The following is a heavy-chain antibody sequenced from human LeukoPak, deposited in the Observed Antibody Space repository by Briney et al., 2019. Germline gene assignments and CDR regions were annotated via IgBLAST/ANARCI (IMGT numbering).Heavy chain of an antibody. V-gene: IGHV4-4*07. Sequence: SETLSLTCTVSGGSINNYHWSWIRQPAGKGLKWIGQIHTSGSTNYNPPLKSRVTMSIDTPENQLSLTIRSVTAADTAVYYCARRDISSGWSFDYWGQGTLVTVSS. D-gene: IGHD6-19*01. CDR2: IHTSGST. CDR3: ARRDISSGWSFDY. J-gene: IGHJ4*02. CDR1: GGSINNYH.